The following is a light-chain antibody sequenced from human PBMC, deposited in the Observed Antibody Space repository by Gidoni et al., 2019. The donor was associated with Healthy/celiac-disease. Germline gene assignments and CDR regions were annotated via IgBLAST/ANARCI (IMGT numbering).Light chain of an antibody. CDR3: QQYYSTLLT. CDR1: QSVLYSSNNKNY. Sequence: DIVMTQSPASLAVSLGERATINCKSSQSVLYSSNNKNYLAWYQQKPGQPPKLLIYWASTRESGVPDRFSGSGSGTDFTLTISSLQAEDVAVYYCQQYYSTLLTFGQGTRLEIK. V-gene: IGKV4-1*01. J-gene: IGKJ5*01. CDR2: WAS.